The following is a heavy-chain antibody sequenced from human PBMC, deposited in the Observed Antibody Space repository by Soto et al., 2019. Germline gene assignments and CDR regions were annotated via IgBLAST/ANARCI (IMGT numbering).Heavy chain of an antibody. J-gene: IGHJ4*02. D-gene: IGHD5-18*01. V-gene: IGHV3-30-3*01. CDR1: GFTFSSYA. CDR2: ISYDGSNK. Sequence: SLRLSCAASGFTFSSYAMHWVRQAPGKGLEWVAVISYDGSNKYYADSVKGRFTISRDNSKNTLYLQMNSLRAEDTAVYYCARVRIHLWFNDYWGQGTLVTVSS. CDR3: ARVRIHLWFNDY.